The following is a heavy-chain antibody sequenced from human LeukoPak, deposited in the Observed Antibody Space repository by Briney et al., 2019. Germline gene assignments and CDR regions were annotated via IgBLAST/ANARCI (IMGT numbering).Heavy chain of an antibody. CDR2: INPNSGGT. Sequence: ASVKVSCKACGYTFTGYYMHWVRQAPGQGLEWMGWINPNSGGTNYAQKFQGRVTMTRDTSISTAYMELSRRRSDDTAVYYCARWAHVVVVAATRWFDPWGQGTLVTVSS. J-gene: IGHJ5*02. CDR1: GYTFTGYY. D-gene: IGHD2-15*01. V-gene: IGHV1-2*02. CDR3: ARWAHVVVVAATRWFDP.